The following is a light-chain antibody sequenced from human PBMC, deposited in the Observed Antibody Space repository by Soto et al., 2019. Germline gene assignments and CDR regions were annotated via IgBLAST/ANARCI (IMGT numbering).Light chain of an antibody. CDR3: TSYTSSSTDV. J-gene: IGLJ1*01. Sequence: QSALTQPASVSGSPGESITISCTGTSSDVGAYNYVSWYQQDPGKAPKLMIYDVSSRPSGVSNRFSGSKSGHTASLTISGLQAEDEDDYYCTSYTSSSTDVFGTGTKLTVL. CDR1: SSDVGAYNY. CDR2: DVS. V-gene: IGLV2-14*01.